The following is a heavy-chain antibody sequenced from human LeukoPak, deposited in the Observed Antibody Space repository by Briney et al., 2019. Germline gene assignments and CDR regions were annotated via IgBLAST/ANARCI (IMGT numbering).Heavy chain of an antibody. V-gene: IGHV4-31*02. D-gene: IGHD4-11*01. Sequence: SWIRQHPGKGLEWIGYIYYSGSTYYNPSLKSRVTISVDTSKNQFSLKLSSVTAADTAVYYCARYLLKYSNYVGYYYYYGMDVWGQGTTVTVSS. J-gene: IGHJ6*02. CDR3: ARYLLKYSNYVGYYYYYGMDV. CDR2: IYYSGST.